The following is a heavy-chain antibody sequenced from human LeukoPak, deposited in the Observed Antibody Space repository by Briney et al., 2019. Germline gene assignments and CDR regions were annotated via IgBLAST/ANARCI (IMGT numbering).Heavy chain of an antibody. V-gene: IGHV4-59*01. CDR3: ARGWELPHGLAY. J-gene: IGHJ4*02. CDR1: GGSISSYY. Sequence: PSETLSLTCTVSGGSISSYYWSWIRQPPGKGLEWIGYIYYSGSTNYNPSLKSRVTISVDTSKNQFSLKLSSVTAADTAVYYCARGWELPHGLAYWGQGTLVTVSS. D-gene: IGHD1-26*01. CDR2: IYYSGST.